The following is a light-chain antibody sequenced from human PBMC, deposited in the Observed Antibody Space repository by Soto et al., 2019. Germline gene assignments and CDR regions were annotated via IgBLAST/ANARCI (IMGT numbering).Light chain of an antibody. J-gene: IGKJ3*01. V-gene: IGKV3-20*01. CDR3: QQYGSSSFT. CDR2: GAS. Sequence: EIVLTQSPGTLSLSPGERATLSCRASQSVSSSYLAWYQQKPGQAPRLLIYGASGRATGIPDRFSGSGSGTDFTLTISRLEPEDFAEYYCQQYGSSSFTFGPGTKVDIK. CDR1: QSVSSSY.